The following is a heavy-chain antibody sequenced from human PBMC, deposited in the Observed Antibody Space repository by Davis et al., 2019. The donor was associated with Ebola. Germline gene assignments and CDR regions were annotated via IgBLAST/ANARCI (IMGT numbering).Heavy chain of an antibody. CDR1: GFTFSSYS. D-gene: IGHD3-3*02. J-gene: IGHJ6*03. Sequence: PAGSLRLSCAASGFTFSSYSMNWVRQAPGKGLEWVSSISSSSSYIYYADSVKGRFTISRDNSKNSLYLQMNSLRAEDTAVYYCAKDVAIVGVDIRGMENCYMDVWGKGTTVTVSS. V-gene: IGHV3-21*04. CDR3: AKDVAIVGVDIRGMENCYMDV. CDR2: ISSSSSYI.